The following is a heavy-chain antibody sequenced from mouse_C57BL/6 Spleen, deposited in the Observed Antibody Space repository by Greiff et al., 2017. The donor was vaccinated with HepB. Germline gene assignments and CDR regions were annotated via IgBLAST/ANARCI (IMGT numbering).Heavy chain of an antibody. V-gene: IGHV1-81*01. J-gene: IGHJ3*01. CDR1: GYTFTSYG. CDR2: IYPRSGNT. Sequence: VQLQESGAELARPGASVKLSCKASGYTFTSYGISWVKQRTGQGLEWIGAIYPRSGNTYYNEKFKGKATLTADKSSSTAYMALRSLTSEDSAVYFCARQDQFAYWGQGTLVTVSA. CDR3: ARQDQFAY.